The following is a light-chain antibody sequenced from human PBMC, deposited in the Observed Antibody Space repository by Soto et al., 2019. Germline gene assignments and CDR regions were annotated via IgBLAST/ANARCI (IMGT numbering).Light chain of an antibody. V-gene: IGLV2-14*01. Sequence: ALTQPASVSGSPGQSITISCTGTSSDVGGYNYVSWYQQHPGKAPKLMIYEVSNRPSGVSNRFSGSKSGNTASLTISGLQAEDEADYYCSSYTSSSTYVFATGTRSPS. CDR3: SSYTSSSTYV. J-gene: IGLJ1*01. CDR1: SSDVGGYNY. CDR2: EVS.